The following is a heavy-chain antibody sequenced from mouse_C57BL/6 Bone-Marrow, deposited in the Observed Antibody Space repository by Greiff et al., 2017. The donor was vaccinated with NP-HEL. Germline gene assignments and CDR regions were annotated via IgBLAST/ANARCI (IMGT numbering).Heavy chain of an antibody. Sequence: EVMLVESGGGLVKPGGSLKLSCAASGFTFSSYAMSWVRQTPEKRLEWVATISDGGSYTYYPDNVKGRFTISRDNAKNNLYLQMSHLKSEDTAMYYCARGGIYYYGSSYSYYAMDYWGQGTSVTVSS. CDR1: GFTFSSYA. D-gene: IGHD1-1*01. J-gene: IGHJ4*01. CDR2: ISDGGSYT. CDR3: ARGGIYYYGSSYSYYAMDY. V-gene: IGHV5-4*03.